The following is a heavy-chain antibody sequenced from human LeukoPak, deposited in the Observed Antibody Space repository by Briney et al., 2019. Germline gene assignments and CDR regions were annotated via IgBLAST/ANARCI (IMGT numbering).Heavy chain of an antibody. D-gene: IGHD6-6*01. J-gene: IGHJ4*02. V-gene: IGHV3-30*02. Sequence: GGSLRLSCAASGFAFSDYGVHWVRQAPGKGLEWVAFMRYDGSNKYYGDSVKGRFTISRDNSKNTLYLQLNSLRAEDTAVYYCAKDPISSTAARRFDYWGQGTLVTVSS. CDR1: GFAFSDYG. CDR2: MRYDGSNK. CDR3: AKDPISSTAARRFDY.